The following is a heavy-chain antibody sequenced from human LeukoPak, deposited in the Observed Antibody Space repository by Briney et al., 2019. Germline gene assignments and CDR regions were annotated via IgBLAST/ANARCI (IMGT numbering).Heavy chain of an antibody. CDR1: GYTFTGYY. D-gene: IGHD6-13*01. CDR2: INPNSGGT. J-gene: IGHJ4*02. Sequence: GASVKVSCKASGYTFTGYYMHWVRQAPGQGLEWMGWINPNSGGTNYAQKFQGRVTMTRDTSISTAYMELSRLRSDDTAVYYCARARKGAAAISWYFDYWGQGTLVTVSS. V-gene: IGHV1-2*02. CDR3: ARARKGAAAISWYFDY.